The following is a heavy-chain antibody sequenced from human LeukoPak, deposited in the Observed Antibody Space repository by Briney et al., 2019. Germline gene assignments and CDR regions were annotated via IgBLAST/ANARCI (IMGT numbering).Heavy chain of an antibody. J-gene: IGHJ4*02. D-gene: IGHD4-17*01. CDR1: GFTFSSYS. V-gene: IGHV3-21*01. Sequence: GGSLRLSCAASGFTFSSYSMNWVRQAPGKELEWVSSISSSSSYIYYADSVKGRFTISRDNAKNSLYLQMNSLRAEDTAVYYCARDGKMTTVTSVDYWGQGTLVTVSS. CDR3: ARDGKMTTVTSVDY. CDR2: ISSSSSYI.